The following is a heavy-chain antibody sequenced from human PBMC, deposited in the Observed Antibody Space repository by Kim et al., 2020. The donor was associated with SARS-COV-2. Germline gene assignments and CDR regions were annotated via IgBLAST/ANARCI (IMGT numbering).Heavy chain of an antibody. D-gene: IGHD4-17*01. Sequence: GGSLRLSCAASGFTFSSFAMHWVRQAPGKGLEWVAVIWYDGSNKYYTDSVKGRYTLSRDNSQNPLYLQISSLRAEDTAVYYCSRVPPYGYYGAPRDFWGQGTVVTVS. CDR1: GFTFSSFA. V-gene: IGHV3-33*01. CDR3: SRVPPYGYYGAPRDF. J-gene: IGHJ4*02. CDR2: IWYDGSNK.